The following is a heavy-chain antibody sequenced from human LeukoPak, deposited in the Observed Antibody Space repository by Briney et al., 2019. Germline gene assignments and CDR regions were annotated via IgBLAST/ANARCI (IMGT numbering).Heavy chain of an antibody. CDR1: GFTFSSYA. D-gene: IGHD6-19*01. V-gene: IGHV3-23*01. CDR3: ANPYSSGPGAFDI. CDR2: ISGSGGSR. Sequence: QSGGSLRLSCAASGFTFSSYAMSWVRQAPGKGLEWVSAISGSGGSRYYADSVKGLFTISRDNSKTTLYLQMNSLRAEDTAVYYCANPYSSGPGAFDIWGQGTMVTVSS. J-gene: IGHJ3*02.